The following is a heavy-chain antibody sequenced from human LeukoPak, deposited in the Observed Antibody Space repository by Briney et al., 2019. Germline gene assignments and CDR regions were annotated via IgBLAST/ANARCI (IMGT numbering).Heavy chain of an antibody. V-gene: IGHV3-23*01. CDR2: ISGSADST. J-gene: IGHJ4*02. CDR1: GFTVSTTL. Sequence: GGSLRLSCTVSGFTVSTTLMDWVRQAPGKGLEWVSAISGSADSTYYADSVKGRFTISRDNSRNTVYLQMNSLRVEDTAVYYCAKETYASGPYYFDYWGQGTLVTVSS. CDR3: AKETYASGPYYFDY. D-gene: IGHD3-10*01.